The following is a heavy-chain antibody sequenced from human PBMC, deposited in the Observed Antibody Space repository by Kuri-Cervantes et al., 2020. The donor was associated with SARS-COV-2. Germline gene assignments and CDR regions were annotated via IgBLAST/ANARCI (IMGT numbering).Heavy chain of an antibody. CDR2: IIPIFGTA. V-gene: IGHV1-69*06. D-gene: IGHD6-13*01. Sequence: SVKVSCKASGYSFTSYGISWVRQAPGQGLEWMGGIIPIFGTANYAQKFQGRVTITADKSTSTAYIELSSLRSEDTAVYYCARDQGAAAGTGSIGWFDPWGQGTLVTVSS. CDR1: GYSFTSYG. CDR3: ARDQGAAAGTGSIGWFDP. J-gene: IGHJ5*02.